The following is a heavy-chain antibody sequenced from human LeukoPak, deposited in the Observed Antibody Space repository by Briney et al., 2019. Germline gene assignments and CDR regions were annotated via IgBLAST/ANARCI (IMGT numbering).Heavy chain of an antibody. J-gene: IGHJ4*02. CDR1: GYSISSGYY. Sequence: SETLSLTCAVSGYSISSGYYWGWIRQPPGKGLEWIGSIYHSGSTYYNPSLKSQVTISVDTSKNQFSLKLSSVTAADTAVYYCARETGTTRFDYWGQGTLVTVSS. D-gene: IGHD1-1*01. CDR2: IYHSGST. V-gene: IGHV4-38-2*02. CDR3: ARETGTTRFDY.